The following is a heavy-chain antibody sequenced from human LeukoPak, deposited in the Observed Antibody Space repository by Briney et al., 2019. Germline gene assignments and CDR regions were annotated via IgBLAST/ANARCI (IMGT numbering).Heavy chain of an antibody. CDR2: IYYSGST. Sequence: SETLSLTCTVSGGSISSYYWSWIRQPPGKGLEWIGYIYYSGSTNYNPSLKSRVTISVDTSKNQFSLKLSSVTAADTAVYYCARGYGDYVGDYWGQGTLVTVSS. D-gene: IGHD4-17*01. J-gene: IGHJ4*02. V-gene: IGHV4-59*01. CDR3: ARGYGDYVGDY. CDR1: GGSISSYY.